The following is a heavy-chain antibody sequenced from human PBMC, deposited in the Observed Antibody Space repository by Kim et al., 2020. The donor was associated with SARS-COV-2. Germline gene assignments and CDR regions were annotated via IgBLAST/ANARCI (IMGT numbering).Heavy chain of an antibody. J-gene: IGHJ6*02. Sequence: SVKVSCKASGGTFSSYAISWVRQAPGQGLEWMGGIIPIFGTANYAQKFQGRVTITADESTSTAYMELSSLRSEDTAVYYCAREENWTPAATWTDTHYYYYGMDVWGQGTTVTVSS. CDR1: GGTFSSYA. V-gene: IGHV1-69*13. CDR3: AREENWTPAATWTDTHYYYYGMDV. D-gene: IGHD2-2*01. CDR2: IIPIFGTA.